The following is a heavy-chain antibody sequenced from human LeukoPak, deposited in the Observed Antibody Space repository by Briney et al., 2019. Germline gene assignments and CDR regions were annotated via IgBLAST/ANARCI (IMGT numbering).Heavy chain of an antibody. CDR2: IYPGDSDT. CDR3: ARTMIVEGLDY. J-gene: IGHJ4*02. V-gene: IGHV5-51*01. CDR1: GYSFTSYW. Sequence: GESLKISCQGSGYSFTSYWIGWVRQLPGKGLEWMGIIYPGDSDTRYSPSFQGQVTISADKSISTAYLQWSSLKASDTAMYYCARTMIVEGLDYWGQGTLVTVSS. D-gene: IGHD3-22*01.